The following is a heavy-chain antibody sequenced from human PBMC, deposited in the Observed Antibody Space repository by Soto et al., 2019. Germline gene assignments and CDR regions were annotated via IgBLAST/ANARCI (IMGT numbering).Heavy chain of an antibody. D-gene: IGHD6-13*01. CDR2: IYYSGTT. V-gene: IGHV4-28*01. Sequence: SETLSLTCAVSGYSISSSNWWGWIRQPPGKGLEWIGYIYYSGTTYYNPSLKSRVTMSVDTSKNQFSLKLNSVTAADTAVYYCPSGHSSHFFASGGRGTLVPVSS. J-gene: IGHJ4*02. CDR1: GYSISSSNW. CDR3: PSGHSSHFFAS.